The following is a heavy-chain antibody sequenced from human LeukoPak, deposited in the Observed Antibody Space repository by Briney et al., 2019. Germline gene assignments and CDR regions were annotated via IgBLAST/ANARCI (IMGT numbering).Heavy chain of an antibody. CDR3: AKLPGRAADY. Sequence: GGSLRLSCAASGFTFSSYAMSWVRQAPGKGLEWVSGISDSGGGTYYADSVKGRFTISRDNSKNTLYLQMNSLRAEDAAVYYCAKLPGRAADYWGQGTLVTVSS. J-gene: IGHJ4*02. CDR2: ISDSGGGT. V-gene: IGHV3-23*01. CDR1: GFTFSSYA.